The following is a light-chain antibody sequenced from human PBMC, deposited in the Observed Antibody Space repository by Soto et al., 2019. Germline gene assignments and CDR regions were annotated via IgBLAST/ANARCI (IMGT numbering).Light chain of an antibody. V-gene: IGLV3-1*01. CDR2: EDM. J-gene: IGLJ2*01. CDR3: QTWDSEAVI. Sequence: SYELSQPPSVSVSPGQTASISCSGDKLGDGFVCWHQLKPGQSPQLVIYEDMKRPSGIPERFSGSNSGNTATLTIDGTQGMDEADYYCQTWDSEAVIFGGGTKVTVL. CDR1: KLGDGF.